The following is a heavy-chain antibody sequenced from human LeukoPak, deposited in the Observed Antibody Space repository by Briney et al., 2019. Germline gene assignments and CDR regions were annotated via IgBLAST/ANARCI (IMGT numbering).Heavy chain of an antibody. V-gene: IGHV3-7*01. J-gene: IGHJ5*02. Sequence: GGSLRLSCSVSGFIFRDFSMSWVRQAPGKGLEWVAKMNEYGSEIFYVDSVKGRFTISRDNAKNSLFLQMNGLRVEDTAVYYCVRIGYCAGGGCQGRDWFDPWGQGTLVTVSS. D-gene: IGHD2-8*02. CDR3: VRIGYCAGGGCQGRDWFDP. CDR2: MNEYGSEI. CDR1: GFIFRDFS.